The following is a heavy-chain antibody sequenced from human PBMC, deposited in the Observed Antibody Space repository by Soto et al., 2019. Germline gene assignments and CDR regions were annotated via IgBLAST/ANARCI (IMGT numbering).Heavy chain of an antibody. Sequence: GESLKISCEASGYSFTSYWISWVRQMPGKGLEWMGRIDPSDSYTNYSPSFQGHVTISADKSISTAYLQWSSLKASDTAMYYCAIEMATISDYYGMDVWGQGTTVTVSS. D-gene: IGHD5-12*01. J-gene: IGHJ6*02. CDR1: GYSFTSYW. V-gene: IGHV5-10-1*01. CDR2: IDPSDSYT. CDR3: AIEMATISDYYGMDV.